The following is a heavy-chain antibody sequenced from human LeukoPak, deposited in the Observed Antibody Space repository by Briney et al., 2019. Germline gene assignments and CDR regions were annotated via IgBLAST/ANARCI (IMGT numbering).Heavy chain of an antibody. D-gene: IGHD3-22*01. Sequence: GGSLRLSCAASGFTFSSYSMNWVRQAPGKGLEWVSSISSSSSYIYYADSVKGRFTISRDNAKNSLYLQMNSLRAEDTAVYYCARDYDYYDSSGPSWGQGTLVTVSS. J-gene: IGHJ4*02. CDR2: ISSSSSYI. CDR3: ARDYDYYDSSGPS. CDR1: GFTFSSYS. V-gene: IGHV3-21*01.